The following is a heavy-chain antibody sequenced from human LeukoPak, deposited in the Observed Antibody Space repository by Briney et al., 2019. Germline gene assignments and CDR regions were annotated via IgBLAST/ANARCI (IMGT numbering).Heavy chain of an antibody. Sequence: SQTLSLTCAISGDSVSIKSASWNWIRQPPSRGLEWLGRTYSRSKWFNDYAVSVKSRITINPDTSKNQFSLHLTSVTPDDTAVYYCARGTGSLDYWGQGTLVTVSS. CDR1: GDSVSIKSAS. CDR2: TYSRSKWFN. V-gene: IGHV6-1*01. CDR3: ARGTGSLDY. J-gene: IGHJ4*02. D-gene: IGHD1-26*01.